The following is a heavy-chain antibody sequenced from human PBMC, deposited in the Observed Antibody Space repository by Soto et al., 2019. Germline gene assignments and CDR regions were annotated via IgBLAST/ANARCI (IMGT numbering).Heavy chain of an antibody. J-gene: IGHJ6*02. CDR1: GFIFSSYA. CDR2: ISNDESKR. V-gene: IGHV3-30-3*01. CDR3: SRVYYDFWSAPKNAMDV. Sequence: PGGSLRLSCAASGFIFSSYAMHWVRQAPGKGLEWVAVISNDESKRYYGDSVEGRFSISRDNPKNNLYLQMNNVRAEDTAVYYCSRVYYDFWSAPKNAMDVWGQGTTVTVSS. D-gene: IGHD3-3*01.